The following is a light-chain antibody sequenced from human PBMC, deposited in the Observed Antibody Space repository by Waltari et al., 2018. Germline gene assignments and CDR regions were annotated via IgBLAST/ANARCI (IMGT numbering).Light chain of an antibody. CDR1: KSGAHY. CDR2: QGN. V-gene: IGLV3-1*01. J-gene: IGLJ2*01. Sequence: SYELTQPPSVSVSPGQTASITCTGGKSGAHYACWYQQKPGQSPLLVIYQGNQRPPGIPERFSGSTSGDTATLTISGTQAMDEADYYCQAWDTSMVFGGGTRLSVL. CDR3: QAWDTSMV.